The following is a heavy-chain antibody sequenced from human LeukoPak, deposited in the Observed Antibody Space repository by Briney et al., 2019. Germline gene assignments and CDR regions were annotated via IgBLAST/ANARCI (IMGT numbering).Heavy chain of an antibody. Sequence: GGSLSLSCAISGFTFSDHFLDWVRQAPGEGLEWVAKIKKDGSEKDYVDSVKGRFTISRDNAKGSLYLQLNSLRAEDTAVYYCARGFQRGDSPVWGQGTLVTVSS. J-gene: IGHJ4*02. CDR3: ARGFQRGDSPV. D-gene: IGHD2-21*02. CDR2: IKKDGSEK. CDR1: GFTFSDHF. V-gene: IGHV3-7*01.